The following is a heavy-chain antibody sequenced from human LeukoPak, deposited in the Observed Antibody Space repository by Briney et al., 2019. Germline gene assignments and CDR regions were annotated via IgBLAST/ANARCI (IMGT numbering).Heavy chain of an antibody. CDR3: ARERYDSSGYYRGSDAFDI. J-gene: IGHJ3*02. Sequence: GGSLRLSCAASGFTFSSYSMNWVRQAPGKGLEWVSYISSSSSTIYYADSVKGRFTISRDNAKNSLYLQMNSLRAEDTAVYYCARERYDSSGYYRGSDAFDIWGQGTMVTVSS. CDR1: GFTFSSYS. D-gene: IGHD3-22*01. CDR2: ISSSSSTI. V-gene: IGHV3-48*04.